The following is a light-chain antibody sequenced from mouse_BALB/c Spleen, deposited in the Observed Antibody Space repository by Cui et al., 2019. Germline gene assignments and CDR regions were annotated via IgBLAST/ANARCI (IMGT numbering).Light chain of an antibody. CDR2: DAS. V-gene: IGKV5-48*01. Sequence: DILLTQSPAILSVSPGERVSFSCRASQSIGTSIHWYQQRTNGSPRLLIKDASESISGIPSRFSGSGSGTDFTLSINSVESEDIADYYCQQSNSWPLTFGAGTKLELK. J-gene: IGKJ5*01. CDR1: QSIGTS. CDR3: QQSNSWPLT.